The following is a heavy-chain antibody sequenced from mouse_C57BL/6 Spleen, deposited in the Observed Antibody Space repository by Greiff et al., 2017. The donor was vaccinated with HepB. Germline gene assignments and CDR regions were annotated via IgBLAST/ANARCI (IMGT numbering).Heavy chain of an antibody. CDR3: ARLKYSNWYFDV. J-gene: IGHJ1*03. D-gene: IGHD2-5*01. CDR1: GFTFSDYY. Sequence: EVMLVESGGGLVQPGGSLKLSCAASGFTFSDYYMYWVRQTPEKRLEWVAYISNGGGSTYYPDTVKGRFTISRDNAKNTLYLQMSRLKSEDTAMYYCARLKYSNWYFDVWGTGTTVTVSS. CDR2: ISNGGGST. V-gene: IGHV5-12*01.